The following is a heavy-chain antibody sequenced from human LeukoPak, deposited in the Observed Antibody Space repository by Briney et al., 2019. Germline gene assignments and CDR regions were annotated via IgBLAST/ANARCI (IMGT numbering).Heavy chain of an antibody. CDR2: INSDGSST. CDR1: GFTFSSYW. J-gene: IGHJ4*02. D-gene: IGHD4-17*01. CDR3: ASATKHDYGDYEEDY. Sequence: GGSLRLSCAASGFTFSSYWMYWVRQAPGKGLVWVSRINSDGSSTSYADSVKGRCSISRDNAKNTLYLQMNSLRAEDTAVYYCASATKHDYGDYEEDYWGQGTLVTVSS. V-gene: IGHV3-74*01.